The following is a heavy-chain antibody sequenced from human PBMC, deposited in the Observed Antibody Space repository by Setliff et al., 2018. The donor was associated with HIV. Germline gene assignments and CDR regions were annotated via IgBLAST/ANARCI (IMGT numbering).Heavy chain of an antibody. J-gene: IGHJ4*02. CDR2: IYYSGST. V-gene: IGHV4-39*01. Sequence: PSETLSLTCTVSGGSISSSSYYWGWIRQPPGKGLEWIGNIYYSGSTDYNPSLKSRVTISGDTSKNQFSLKLGSVTAADTAVYYCARTYYDLLTGYLEYFDSWGQGTLVTVSS. D-gene: IGHD3-9*01. CDR3: ARTYYDLLTGYLEYFDS. CDR1: GGSISSSSYY.